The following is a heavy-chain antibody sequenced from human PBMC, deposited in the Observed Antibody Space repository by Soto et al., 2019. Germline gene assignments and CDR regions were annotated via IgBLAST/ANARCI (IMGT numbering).Heavy chain of an antibody. CDR1: GFSFGSYA. D-gene: IGHD1-1*01. CDR2: ISGSGGIT. J-gene: IGHJ4*02. V-gene: IGHV3-23*01. CDR3: EKDANWEDHY. Sequence: GGSLRLSCAASGFSFGSYAMTWVRQAPGKGLEWVSFISGSGGITYYADSVKGRFTISRDNSKNTLYLQMHSLRAEDTAIYYCEKDANWEDHYWGQGT.